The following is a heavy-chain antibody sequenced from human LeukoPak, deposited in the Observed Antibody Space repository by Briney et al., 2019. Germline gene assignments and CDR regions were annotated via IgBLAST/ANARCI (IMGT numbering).Heavy chain of an antibody. CDR3: AHRKATSWAHDY. CDR1: GFTFSSYA. Sequence: GGSLRLSCAASGFTFSSYAMSWVRQAPGKGLEWVSAIGGSGGSTYYADSVKGRFTISRDNSKNTLYLQMNSLRAEDTAVYYCAHRKATSWAHDYWGQGTLVTVSS. CDR2: IGGSGGST. J-gene: IGHJ4*02. D-gene: IGHD2-2*01. V-gene: IGHV3-23*01.